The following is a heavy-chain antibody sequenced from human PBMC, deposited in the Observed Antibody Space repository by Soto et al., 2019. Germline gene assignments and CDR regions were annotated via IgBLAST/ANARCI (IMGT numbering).Heavy chain of an antibody. V-gene: IGHV1-18*01. Sequence: QVHLVQSGVEVKTPGASVKVSCKASGYTFFTYDISWVRQAPGQGLEWMGGISPYSGDTKYAQKFQGRVTMTTDTSTTTAYLELRSLRSDDTAGYYCARHHGPTTSENWFDPWGQGTRFTFSS. J-gene: IGHJ5*02. CDR3: ARHHGPTTSENWFDP. D-gene: IGHD5-12*01. CDR1: GYTFFTYD. CDR2: ISPYSGDT.